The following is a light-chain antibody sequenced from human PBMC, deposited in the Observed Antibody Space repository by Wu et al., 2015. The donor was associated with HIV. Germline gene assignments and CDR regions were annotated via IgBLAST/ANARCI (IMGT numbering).Light chain of an antibody. Sequence: EIVMTQSPATLSLSPGQRATLSCRASQSVDTNLAWYQQKPGQPPRLLIYGASTRATALPARFTGSGSGTEFTLTITGMQSEDFAIYYCQHYHKRPYTFGQGTKLEI. V-gene: IGKV3-15*01. CDR3: QHYHKRPYT. CDR2: GAS. J-gene: IGKJ2*01. CDR1: QSVDTN.